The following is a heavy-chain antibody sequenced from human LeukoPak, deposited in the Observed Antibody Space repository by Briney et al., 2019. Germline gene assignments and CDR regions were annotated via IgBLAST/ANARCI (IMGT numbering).Heavy chain of an antibody. CDR3: AKDLATKYTLDY. Sequence: GGSLRLSCAASGFTFRTNGMHWARQAPGKGLEWVAGISYDGNEKFYADSVKGRFTISRDNSKNTLDLQMNSLRAEDTAVYYCAKDLATKYTLDYWGQGTLVTVSS. CDR1: GFTFRTNG. V-gene: IGHV3-30*18. D-gene: IGHD6-6*01. J-gene: IGHJ4*02. CDR2: ISYDGNEK.